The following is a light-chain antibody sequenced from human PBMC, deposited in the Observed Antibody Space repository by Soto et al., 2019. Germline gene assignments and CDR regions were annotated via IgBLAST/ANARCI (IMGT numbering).Light chain of an antibody. CDR3: SSYTSSRGV. CDR2: DVS. CDR1: SSDVGGYNY. Sequence: QSVLTQLASVSGSPGQSITISCTGTSSDVGGYNYVSWYQQHTGKAPKLMIYDVSNRPSGVSNRFSGSKSGNTASLTISGLQAEDEADYYCSSYTSSRGVFGTGTKVTVL. J-gene: IGLJ1*01. V-gene: IGLV2-14*01.